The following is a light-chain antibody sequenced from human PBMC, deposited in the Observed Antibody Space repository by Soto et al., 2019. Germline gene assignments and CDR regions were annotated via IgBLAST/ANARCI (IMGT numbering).Light chain of an antibody. J-gene: IGLJ1*01. CDR3: QSYDSSLRDV. V-gene: IGLV1-40*01. CDR1: SSNIGAGYD. Sequence: QSVLTQPPSVSGAPGQRVTISCTGSSSNIGAGYDVHWYQQLPGTAPKPLIYGNSNRPSGVPDRFSCSKSGTSASLAITGPQPEDEADYYCQSYDSSLRDVFGTGTKATGL. CDR2: GNS.